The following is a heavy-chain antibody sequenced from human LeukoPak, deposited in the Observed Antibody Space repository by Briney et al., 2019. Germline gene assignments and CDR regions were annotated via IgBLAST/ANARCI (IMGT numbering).Heavy chain of an antibody. CDR1: GCTFSSYD. CDR2: ISRICGRE. CDR3: ARDDYSSSWYFGL. D-gene: IGHD6-13*01. J-gene: IGHJ2*01. V-gene: IGHV1-69*06. Sequence: GGSVKLSFKASGCTFSSYDISWVRQAPGQGLEWLGGISRICGRENYAQKCQGRVTITADKAQSTAYMELSSLRSEDTAVYYCARDDYSSSWYFGLWGRGPRVSVSS.